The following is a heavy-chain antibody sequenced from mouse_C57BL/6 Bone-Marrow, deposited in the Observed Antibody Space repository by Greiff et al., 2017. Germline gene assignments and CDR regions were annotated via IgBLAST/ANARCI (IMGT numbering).Heavy chain of an antibody. CDR1: GYTFTTYP. CDR2: FHPYNDDT. D-gene: IGHD2-4*01. CDR3: AIYDYDEGYFDY. Sequence: QVQLKESGAELVKPGASVKMSCKASGYTFTTYPIEWMKQNHGKSLEWIGNFHPYNDDTKYNEKFKGKATLTVEKSSSTVYLELSRLTSDDSAVYYCAIYDYDEGYFDYWGQGTTLTVSS. J-gene: IGHJ2*01. V-gene: IGHV1-47*01.